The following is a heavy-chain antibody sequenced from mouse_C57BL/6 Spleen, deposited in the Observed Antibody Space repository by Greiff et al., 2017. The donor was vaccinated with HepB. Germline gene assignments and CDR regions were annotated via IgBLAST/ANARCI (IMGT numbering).Heavy chain of an antibody. CDR3: ARFYDYDGGPYYYAMDY. J-gene: IGHJ4*01. CDR2: IYPRSGNT. V-gene: IGHV1-81*01. D-gene: IGHD2-4*01. Sequence: VQLQESGAELARPGASVKLSCKASGYTFTSYGISWVKQRTGQGLEWIGEIYPRSGNTYYNEKFKGKATLTAVKSSSTAYMELRSLTSEDSAVYFCARFYDYDGGPYYYAMDYWGQGTSVTVSS. CDR1: GYTFTSYG.